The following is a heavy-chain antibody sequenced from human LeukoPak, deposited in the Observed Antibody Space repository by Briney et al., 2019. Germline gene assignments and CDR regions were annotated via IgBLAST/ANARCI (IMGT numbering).Heavy chain of an antibody. CDR1: SYSISSGYY. Sequence: PSETLSLTCTVSSYSISSGYYWGWIRQPPGKGLEWIGSIYHSGSTYYNPSLKSRVTLSVDTSKNQFSLKLSSVTAADTAVYYCATLLGDTVTRYVDYYYYYYMDVWGKGTTVTVSS. CDR2: IYHSGST. CDR3: ATLLGDTVTRYVDYYYYYYMDV. J-gene: IGHJ6*03. V-gene: IGHV4-38-2*02. D-gene: IGHD4-17*01.